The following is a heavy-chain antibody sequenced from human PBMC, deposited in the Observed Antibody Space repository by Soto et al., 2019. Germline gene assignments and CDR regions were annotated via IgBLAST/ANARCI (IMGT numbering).Heavy chain of an antibody. CDR3: ARGGVVVPAAHYYYYGMDV. CDR2: ISYDGSNK. Sequence: GGSLRLSCAASGFTFSSYAMHWVRQAPGKGLEWVAVISYDGSNKYYADSVKGRFTISRDNSKNTLYLQMNSLRAEDTAAYYCARGGVVVPAAHYYYYGMDVWGQGTTVTVSS. D-gene: IGHD2-2*01. J-gene: IGHJ6*02. V-gene: IGHV3-30-3*01. CDR1: GFTFSSYA.